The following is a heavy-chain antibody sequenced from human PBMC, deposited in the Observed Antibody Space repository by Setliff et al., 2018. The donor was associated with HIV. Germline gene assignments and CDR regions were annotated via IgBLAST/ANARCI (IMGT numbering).Heavy chain of an antibody. J-gene: IGHJ4*02. CDR3: ARGTYYNGGHIPLDH. D-gene: IGHD2-8*01. V-gene: IGHV4-34*01. Sequence: SETLSLTCAVYGGAFNDYYWNWIRQPPGEGLQWIGEINHSGNINYNPSLRSRVTMSVDTSKKQFSLNVTSVTAADTAVYYCARGTYYNGGHIPLDHWGQGALVTVSS. CDR2: INHSGNI. CDR1: GGAFNDYY.